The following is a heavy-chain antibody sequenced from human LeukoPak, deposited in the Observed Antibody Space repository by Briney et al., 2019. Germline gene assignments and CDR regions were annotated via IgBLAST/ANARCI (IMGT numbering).Heavy chain of an antibody. J-gene: IGHJ4*02. Sequence: SVKVSCKASGGTFSSYAISWVRQAPGQGLEWMGGIIPIFGTANYAQKFQGRVTITTDESTSTAYMELSSLRSEDTAVCYCARGQRYGYCSSTSCYTFDYWGQGTLVTVSS. V-gene: IGHV1-69*05. CDR2: IIPIFGTA. CDR1: GGTFSSYA. D-gene: IGHD2-2*02. CDR3: ARGQRYGYCSSTSCYTFDY.